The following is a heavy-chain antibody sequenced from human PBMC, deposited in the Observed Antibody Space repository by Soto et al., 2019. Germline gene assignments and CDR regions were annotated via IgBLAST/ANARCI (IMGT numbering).Heavy chain of an antibody. CDR2: IIPIFGTT. CDR1: GGTFSSYT. V-gene: IGHV1-69*01. CDR3: AREGAGMAAPFDP. J-gene: IGHJ5*02. D-gene: IGHD1-1*01. Sequence: QVQLVQSGAEVKKPGSSVKVSCKASGGTFSSYTMTWVRQAPGQGPEWMGGIIPIFGTTNYAQRFQGRITITADVSTSTAYMELISLTSEDTAVYYCAREGAGMAAPFDPWGQGTLVTVSS.